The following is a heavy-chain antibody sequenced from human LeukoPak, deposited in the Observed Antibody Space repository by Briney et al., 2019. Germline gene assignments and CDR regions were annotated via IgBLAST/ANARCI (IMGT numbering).Heavy chain of an antibody. V-gene: IGHV1-2*02. CDR3: ARGGPRGWSIVVEPAASGRFDP. Sequence: ASVKVSCKASGYTFTGYYMHWVRQAPGQGLEWMGWINPNSGGTNYAQKFQGRVTMTRDTSISTAYMELSRLRSDDTAVYYCARGGPRGWSIVVEPAASGRFDPWGQGTLVTVSS. J-gene: IGHJ5*02. D-gene: IGHD2-2*01. CDR2: INPNSGGT. CDR1: GYTFTGYY.